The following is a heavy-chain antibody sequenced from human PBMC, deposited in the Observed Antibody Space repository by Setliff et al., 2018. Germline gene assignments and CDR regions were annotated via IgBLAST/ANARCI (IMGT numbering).Heavy chain of an antibody. D-gene: IGHD2-2*01. J-gene: IGHJ4*02. Sequence: SETLSLTCTVPGDSISSISYYWGWIRQPPGKGLEWIGTMYDSGKTCYNPSLKSRVTISVDTSKNQFSLRVRSVTAADTAVYYCATCRYQVPYDYWGQGKLVTVSS. CDR1: GDSISSISYY. V-gene: IGHV4-39*01. CDR2: MYDSGKT. CDR3: ATCRYQVPYDY.